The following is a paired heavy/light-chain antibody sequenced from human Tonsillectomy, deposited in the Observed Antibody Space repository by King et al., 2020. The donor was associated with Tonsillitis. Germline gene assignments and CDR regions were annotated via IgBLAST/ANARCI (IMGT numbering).Light chain of an antibody. CDR2: KDS. V-gene: IGLV3-25*02. Sequence: SYELTQPPSVSVSPGQTARITCSGDALAKQYTYWYQQKPGQAPVLVIYKDSERPSGIPERFSGSRSGTAVTLTISGVQAEDEADYYCQSADSSGTVFGGGTKLTVL. CDR1: ALAKQY. CDR3: QSADSSGTV. J-gene: IGLJ2*01.
Heavy chain of an antibody. Sequence: EVQLVESGGGLVQPGGSLRLSCAASGFTFSSFWMSWVRQPPGKGLEWVANISHDGSEKYYVDSVKGRFTISRDNAKNSLYLQMNSLRAEDTAVYYCARYEVVAAATLDYYGMDVWGRGTTVTFSS. D-gene: IGHD2-2*01. CDR3: ARYEVVAAATLDYYGMDV. V-gene: IGHV3-7*01. CDR2: ISHDGSEK. CDR1: GFTFSSFW. J-gene: IGHJ6*02.